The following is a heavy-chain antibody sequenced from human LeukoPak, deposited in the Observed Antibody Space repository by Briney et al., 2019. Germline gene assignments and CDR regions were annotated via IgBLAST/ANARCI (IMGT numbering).Heavy chain of an antibody. CDR2: ITSSSDSI. CDR1: QFSFNAYK. V-gene: IGHV3-21*04. J-gene: IGHJ4*02. Sequence: PGGSLRLSCAASQFSFNAYKMIWVRQAPGKSLEWVSSITSSSDSISYADSVKGRFTISRDNAKNSLYLRMNSLRAEDTALYHCARGPPHDYWGQGTLVTVSS. CDR3: ARGPPHDY.